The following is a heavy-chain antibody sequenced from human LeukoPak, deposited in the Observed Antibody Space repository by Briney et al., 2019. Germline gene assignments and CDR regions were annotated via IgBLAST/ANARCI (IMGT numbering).Heavy chain of an antibody. Sequence: SETLSLPCTVSGGSISSYYWSWIRQPAGKGLEWIGHIYTSGSTNYSPSLKSRVTMSVDTSKNQFSLKLNSVTAADTAVYYCARGVVVVPAAMSWFDPWGQGTLVTVSS. CDR1: GGSISSYY. D-gene: IGHD2-2*01. CDR2: IYTSGST. CDR3: ARGVVVVPAAMSWFDP. V-gene: IGHV4-4*07. J-gene: IGHJ5*02.